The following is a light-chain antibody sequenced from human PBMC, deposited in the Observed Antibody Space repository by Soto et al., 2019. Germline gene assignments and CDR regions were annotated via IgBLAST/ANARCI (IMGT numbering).Light chain of an antibody. Sequence: DIQMTQSPSTLSASVGDRVTITCRASQSISSWLAWYQQKPGKAPKLLIYKASSLESGVPSRFSGSGSGTEFTLTISSLQPDDFATYYCQQYNRYSPYTFGQGTKQEIK. V-gene: IGKV1-5*03. CDR2: KAS. CDR1: QSISSW. J-gene: IGKJ2*01. CDR3: QQYNRYSPYT.